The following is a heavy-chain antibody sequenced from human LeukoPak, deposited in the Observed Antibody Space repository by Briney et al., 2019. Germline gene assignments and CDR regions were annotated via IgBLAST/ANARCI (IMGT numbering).Heavy chain of an antibody. J-gene: IGHJ4*02. Sequence: GASVKVSCKASGYTFTNYYMHWVRQAPGQGLEWMGVINPSGDSTRYEQKFQDRVTMTRETSTRTVYMELSSLRSEDTAVYYCARGCSSSYRIDYWGQGTLVTVSS. D-gene: IGHD2-2*01. CDR1: GYTFTNYY. CDR3: ARGCSSSYRIDY. V-gene: IGHV1-46*01. CDR2: INPSGDST.